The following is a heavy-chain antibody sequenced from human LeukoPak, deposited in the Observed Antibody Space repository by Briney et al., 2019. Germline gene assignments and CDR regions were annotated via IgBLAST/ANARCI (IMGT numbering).Heavy chain of an antibody. Sequence: ASVKVSYKASGLTFSGHYIHWVRQAPGQGLEWMGYINPHSGGTSSPQKFQGRLTMTTDTSISAVYMELSSLTSDDTAMYYCVREGNELLSKNFDYWGQGTLVTVSS. CDR1: GLTFSGHY. D-gene: IGHD2-21*02. CDR3: VREGNELLSKNFDY. V-gene: IGHV1-2*02. J-gene: IGHJ4*02. CDR2: INPHSGGT.